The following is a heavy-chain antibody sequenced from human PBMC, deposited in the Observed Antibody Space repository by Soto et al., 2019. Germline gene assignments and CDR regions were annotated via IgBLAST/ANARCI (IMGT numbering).Heavy chain of an antibody. D-gene: IGHD5-18*01. V-gene: IGHV1-69*13. J-gene: IGHJ4*02. Sequence: SVKVSCKASGGTFSSYAISWVRQAPGQGLEWMGGIIPIFGTANYAQKFQGRVTITADESTSTAYMELSSLRSEDTAVYYCARDARVGTAMAHLFDYWGQGTLVTVSS. CDR3: ARDARVGTAMAHLFDY. CDR1: GGTFSSYA. CDR2: IIPIFGTA.